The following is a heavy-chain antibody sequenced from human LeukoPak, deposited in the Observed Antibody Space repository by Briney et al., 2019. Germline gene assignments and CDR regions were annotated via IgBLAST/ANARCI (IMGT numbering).Heavy chain of an antibody. D-gene: IGHD3-10*01. Sequence: SATLSLTCTVSGDSISRHFWSWIRQPPGKGLEWIGYIYYSGSTNCNPSLRDRVTMSLDTSNNQFSLDLSSVTATDTAVYYCARHGKTWFGESPRPYKWFDLWGQGTLLSVSS. CDR1: GDSISRHF. CDR3: ARHGKTWFGESPRPYKWFDL. CDR2: IYYSGST. V-gene: IGHV4-59*08. J-gene: IGHJ5*02.